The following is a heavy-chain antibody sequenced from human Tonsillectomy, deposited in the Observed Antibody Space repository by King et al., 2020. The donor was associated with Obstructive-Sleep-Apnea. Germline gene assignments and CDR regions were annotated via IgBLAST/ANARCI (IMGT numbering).Heavy chain of an antibody. D-gene: IGHD3-22*01. CDR3: ARLRYDSNGYYYGDY. Sequence: QLVQSGAEVKKPGESLRISCKGSGYSFTNYWITWVRQMPGKGLEWMGRIVPSDSYTNYSPSFQGHVTISADKSISTAYLQWSSLKASDTAMYYCARLRYDSNGYYYGDYWGQGTLVTVSS. V-gene: IGHV5-10-1*01. CDR1: GYSFTNYW. J-gene: IGHJ4*02. CDR2: IVPSDSYT.